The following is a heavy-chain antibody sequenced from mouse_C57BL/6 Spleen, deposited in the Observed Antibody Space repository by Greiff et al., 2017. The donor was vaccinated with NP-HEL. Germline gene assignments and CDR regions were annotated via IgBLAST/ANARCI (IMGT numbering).Heavy chain of an antibody. J-gene: IGHJ2*01. CDR3: ARIKTLVSPSFPS. D-gene: IGHD6-2*01. Sequence: VQLQQSGAELVKAGASVKMSCKASGYTFTSYWMHWVKQRLGQGLEWFAETNPTNGRTYYNEKFKSKATLTVDKSSSTAYMLLSGPTFEVPAVSYCARIKTLVSPSFPSWGQGTTLTVSS. V-gene: IGHV1S81*02. CDR2: TNPTNGRT. CDR1: GYTFTSYW.